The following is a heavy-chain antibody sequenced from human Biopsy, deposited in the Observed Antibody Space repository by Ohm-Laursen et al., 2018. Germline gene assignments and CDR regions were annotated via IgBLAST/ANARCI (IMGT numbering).Heavy chain of an antibody. D-gene: IGHD3-22*01. J-gene: IGHJ5*02. Sequence: ASVKVSCKASGYTFTGYHVHWVRQAPGQGLEWMGWIIAKTGDTNYAQKFQGRVTVTRDTSISTAYVDLSSLRSDDTAVYYCTRGGYYYDSLAYYYWFDPWGQGTLVTVSS. CDR2: IIAKTGDT. CDR1: GYTFTGYH. V-gene: IGHV1-2*02. CDR3: TRGGYYYDSLAYYYWFDP.